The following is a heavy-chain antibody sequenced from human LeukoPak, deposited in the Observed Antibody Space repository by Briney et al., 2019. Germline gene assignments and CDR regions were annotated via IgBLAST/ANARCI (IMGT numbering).Heavy chain of an antibody. V-gene: IGHV3-9*01. CDR1: GFTFDDYA. D-gene: IGHD6-19*01. CDR3: AKGSSGWTSDAFDI. Sequence: PGGSLRLSCAASGFTFDDYAMHWVRQAPGKGLEWVSGISWNSGSIGYADSAKGRFTISRDNAKNSLYLQMNSLRAEDTALYYCAKGSSGWTSDAFDIWGQGTMVTVSS. J-gene: IGHJ3*02. CDR2: ISWNSGSI.